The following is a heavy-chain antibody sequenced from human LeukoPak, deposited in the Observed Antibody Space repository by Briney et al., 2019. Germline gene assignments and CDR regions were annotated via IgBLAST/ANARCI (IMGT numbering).Heavy chain of an antibody. CDR1: GGSISSSSYY. Sequence: SETLSLTCTVSGGSISSSSYYWGWIRQPPGKGLEWIGEINHSGSTNYNPSLKSRVTISVDTSKNQFSLKLSSVTAADTAVYYCARELVVAAIRYFDYWGQGTLVTVSS. D-gene: IGHD2-15*01. CDR2: INHSGST. J-gene: IGHJ4*02. CDR3: ARELVVAAIRYFDY. V-gene: IGHV4-39*07.